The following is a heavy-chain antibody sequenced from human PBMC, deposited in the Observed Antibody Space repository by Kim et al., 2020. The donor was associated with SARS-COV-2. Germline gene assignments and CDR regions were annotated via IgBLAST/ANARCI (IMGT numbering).Heavy chain of an antibody. D-gene: IGHD6-6*01. CDR3: ARGAARPDLLDY. Sequence: YYNPTLKSRVTISEDTSKNQFPLKLSSVTAADTAVYYCARGAARPDLLDYWGQGTLVTVSS. V-gene: IGHV4-39*01. J-gene: IGHJ4*02.